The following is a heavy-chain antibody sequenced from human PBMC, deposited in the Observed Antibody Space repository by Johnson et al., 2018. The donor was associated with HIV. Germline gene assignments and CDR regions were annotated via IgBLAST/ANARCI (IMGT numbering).Heavy chain of an antibody. V-gene: IGHV3-11*04. CDR3: ARHHPASDAFDI. J-gene: IGHJ3*02. D-gene: IGHD2-2*01. CDR2: ISSGPLII. CDR1: GFTFSDYY. Sequence: QVQLVESGGGLVQPGGSLRLSCVEYGFTFSDYYMSWIRQAPGKGLEWVSYISSGPLIINYADSVKGRFIISRDNTKNSLYLQMNSLRAEDTAVYYCARHHPASDAFDIWGQGTMVSVSS.